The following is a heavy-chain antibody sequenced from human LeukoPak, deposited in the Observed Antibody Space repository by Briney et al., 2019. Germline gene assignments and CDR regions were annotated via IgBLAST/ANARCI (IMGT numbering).Heavy chain of an antibody. J-gene: IGHJ4*02. V-gene: IGHV3-7*01. CDR2: IKEDGTET. CDR1: GFTFSNAW. CDR3: ARAESYYDSSGYYYPRGYYFDY. D-gene: IGHD3-22*01. Sequence: GGSLRLSCAASGFTFSNAWMNWVRQAPGKGLEWVANIKEDGTETYYVDSVKGRFTISRDNAKNSLYLQMNSLRAEDTAVYYCARAESYYDSSGYYYPRGYYFDYWGQGTLVTVSS.